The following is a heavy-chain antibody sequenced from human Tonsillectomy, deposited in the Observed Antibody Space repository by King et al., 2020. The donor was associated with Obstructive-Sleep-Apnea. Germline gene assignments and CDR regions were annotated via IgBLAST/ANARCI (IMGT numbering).Heavy chain of an antibody. CDR1: GFTFDDYT. V-gene: IGHV3-43*01. D-gene: IGHD2-15*01. Sequence: VQLVESGGVVVQPGGSLRLSCAASGFTFDDYTMHWVRQAPGKGLEWVSLISWDGGSTYYADSVKGRFTISRDNSKNSLYLQMNSLRTEDTALYYCAKDGGYCSGGSCYGAFDIWGQGTMVTVSS. CDR3: AKDGGYCSGGSCYGAFDI. J-gene: IGHJ3*02. CDR2: ISWDGGST.